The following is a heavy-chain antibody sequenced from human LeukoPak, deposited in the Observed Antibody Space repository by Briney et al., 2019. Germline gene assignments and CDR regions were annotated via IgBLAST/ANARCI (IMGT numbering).Heavy chain of an antibody. V-gene: IGHV1-8*01. CDR1: GYTFTSYD. D-gene: IGHD6-19*01. Sequence: ASVKVSCKASGYTFTSYDINWVRQATGQGLEWMGWMNPNSGNTGYAQKFQGRVTITRNTSISTAYMELSSLRSEDTAVYNCARASGWVDFDYWGQGTLVTVSS. J-gene: IGHJ4*02. CDR3: ARASGWVDFDY. CDR2: MNPNSGNT.